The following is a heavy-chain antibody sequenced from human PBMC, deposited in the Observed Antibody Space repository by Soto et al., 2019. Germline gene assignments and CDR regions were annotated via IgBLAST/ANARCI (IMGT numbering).Heavy chain of an antibody. CDR1: GFTFCSYA. CDR3: AKHYVLRFLEWYNWFDP. J-gene: IGHJ5*02. Sequence: GGSLRLSCAASGFTFCSYAMSWVRQAPGQGLEWVSAISGSGGSTYYADSVKGRFTISRDNSKNTLYLQMNSLRAEDTAVYYCAKHYVLRFLEWYNWFDPWGQGTLVTVSS. D-gene: IGHD3-3*01. CDR2: ISGSGGST. V-gene: IGHV3-23*01.